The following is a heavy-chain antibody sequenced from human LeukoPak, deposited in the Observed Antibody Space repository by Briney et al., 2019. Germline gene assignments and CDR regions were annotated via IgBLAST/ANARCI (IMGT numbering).Heavy chain of an antibody. J-gene: IGHJ5*02. CDR1: GGSIRSYY. Sequence: PSETLSLTCTVSGGSIRSYYWSWIRQPAGKGLEWIGRIYTSGSTNYNPSLKSRVIISVDTSKNQFSLKLSSVTAADTAVYYCAREGNYGSGSYSNWFDPWGQGTLVTVSS. CDR2: IYTSGST. CDR3: AREGNYGSGSYSNWFDP. V-gene: IGHV4-4*07. D-gene: IGHD3-10*01.